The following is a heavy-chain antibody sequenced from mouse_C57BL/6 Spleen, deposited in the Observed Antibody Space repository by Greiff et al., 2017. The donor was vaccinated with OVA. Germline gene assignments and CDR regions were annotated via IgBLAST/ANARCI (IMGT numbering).Heavy chain of an antibody. V-gene: IGHV1-15*01. J-gene: IGHJ2*01. Sequence: QVQLQQSGAELVRPGASVTLSCKASGYTFTDYEMHWVKQTPVHGLEWIGAIDPETGGTAYNQKFKGKAILTADKSSSTAYMELRSLTSEDSAVYYCTRDGYYEGYFDDWGQGTTLTVSS. CDR3: TRDGYYEGYFDD. CDR2: IDPETGGT. D-gene: IGHD2-3*01. CDR1: GYTFTDYE.